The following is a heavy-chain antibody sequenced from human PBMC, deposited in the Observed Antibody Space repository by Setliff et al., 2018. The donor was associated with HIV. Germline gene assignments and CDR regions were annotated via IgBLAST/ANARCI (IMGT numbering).Heavy chain of an antibody. CDR3: ARGLGGYCSSVSCYEADH. CDR1: GGSFSGYS. V-gene: IGHV4-34*01. J-gene: IGHJ5*02. D-gene: IGHD2-2*01. Sequence: SETLSLTCAVYGGSFSGYSWTWIRQPPGKGLECIGEIDQSGSTNYNPSLKSRVTTSVDTSKNQFSLRLSSVTAADTAVYYCARGLGGYCSSVSCYEADHWGQGTLVTVSS. CDR2: IDQSGST.